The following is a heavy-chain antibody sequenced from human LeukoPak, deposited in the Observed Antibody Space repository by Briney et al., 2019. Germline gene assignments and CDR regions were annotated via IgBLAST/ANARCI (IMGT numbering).Heavy chain of an antibody. J-gene: IGHJ4*02. D-gene: IGHD3-10*01. V-gene: IGHV4-34*01. CDR2: INHSGST. Sequence: SETLSLTCAVYGGSFSGYYWSWIRQPPGKGLEWIGEINHSGSTNYNPSLKSRVTIAVDTSKNQFSLKLSSVTAADTAVYYCARGVTYYYGSGRPYYFDYWGQGTLVTVSS. CDR1: GGSFSGYY. CDR3: ARGVTYYYGSGRPYYFDY.